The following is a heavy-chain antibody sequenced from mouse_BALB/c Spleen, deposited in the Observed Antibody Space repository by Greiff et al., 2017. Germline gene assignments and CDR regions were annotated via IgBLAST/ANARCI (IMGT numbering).Heavy chain of an antibody. CDR2: IWSGGST. D-gene: IGHD2-14*01. CDR1: GFSLTGYG. Sequence: VMLVESGPGLVAPSQSLSITCTVSGFSLTGYGVHWVRQSPGKGLEWLGVIWSGGSTDYNAAFISRLSISKDNSKSQVFFKMNSLQANDTAIYYCARNCYRYPYAMDYWGQGTSVTVSS. CDR3: ARNCYRYPYAMDY. J-gene: IGHJ4*01. V-gene: IGHV2-2*02.